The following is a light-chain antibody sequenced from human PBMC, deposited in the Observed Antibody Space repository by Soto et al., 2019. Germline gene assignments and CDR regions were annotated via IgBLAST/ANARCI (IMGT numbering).Light chain of an antibody. Sequence: DMQMTQSPSSLSASVGDRVTISCRASQSIYSSYVNWYQQQPGKAPKLLIYAASSLQSGVPSRFSGGGSGTDFTLTISSLQPEDFATSFCQQTYTTPQTFGQGTKVEI. CDR1: QSIYSSY. CDR3: QQTYTTPQT. J-gene: IGKJ1*01. CDR2: AAS. V-gene: IGKV1-39*01.